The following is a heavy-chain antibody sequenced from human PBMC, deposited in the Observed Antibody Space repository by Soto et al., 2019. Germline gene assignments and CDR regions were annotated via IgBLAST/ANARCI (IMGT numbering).Heavy chain of an antibody. Sequence: KPSETLSLTCAVYGGSFSGYYWSWIRQPPGKGLEWIGEINHSGSTNYNPSLKSRVTISVDTSKNQFSLKLSSVTAADTAVYYCARSRAFYGMDVWGQGTTVTVSS. J-gene: IGHJ6*02. V-gene: IGHV4-34*01. CDR3: ARSRAFYGMDV. CDR1: GGSFSGYY. CDR2: INHSGST.